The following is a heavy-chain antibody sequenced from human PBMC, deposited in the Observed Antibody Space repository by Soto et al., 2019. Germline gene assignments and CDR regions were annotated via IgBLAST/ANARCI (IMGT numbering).Heavy chain of an antibody. Sequence: LSLTCTVSGGSISSGGYYWSWIRQHPGKGLEWIGYIYYSGSTYYNPSLKSRVTISVDTSKNQFSLKLSSVTAADTAVYYCARVRCGGDCFTLGWFDPWGQGTLVTVSS. J-gene: IGHJ5*02. CDR2: IYYSGST. CDR1: GGSISSGGYY. D-gene: IGHD2-21*02. V-gene: IGHV4-31*03. CDR3: ARVRCGGDCFTLGWFDP.